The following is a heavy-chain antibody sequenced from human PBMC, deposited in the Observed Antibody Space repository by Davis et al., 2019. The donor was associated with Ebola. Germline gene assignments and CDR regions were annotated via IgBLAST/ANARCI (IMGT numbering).Heavy chain of an antibody. CDR2: IYYSGST. CDR1: GGSISSSSYY. J-gene: IGHJ4*02. D-gene: IGHD3-16*02. V-gene: IGHV4-61*01. Sequence: MPSETLSLTCTVSGGSISSSSYYWSWIRQPPGKGLEWIGYIYYSGSTNYNPSLKSRVTISVDTSKNQFSLKLSSVTAADTAVYYCAREGGLIRVLDYWGQGTLVTVSS. CDR3: AREGGLIRVLDY.